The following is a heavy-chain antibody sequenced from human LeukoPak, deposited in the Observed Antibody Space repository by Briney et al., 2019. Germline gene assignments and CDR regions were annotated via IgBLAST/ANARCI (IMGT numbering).Heavy chain of an antibody. J-gene: IGHJ4*02. CDR2: IYHTGTT. D-gene: IGHD6-13*01. V-gene: IGHV4-4*02. Sequence: SGTLSLTCAVSGGSISSSYWWSWVRPPPGKGLEWIGNIYHTGTTNYKPSLKSRVTISVDKSQNQFSLNLSSVTAADTAVYYCARINIAADGNPLDYWGQGTLVTVSS. CDR1: GGSISSSYW. CDR3: ARINIAADGNPLDY.